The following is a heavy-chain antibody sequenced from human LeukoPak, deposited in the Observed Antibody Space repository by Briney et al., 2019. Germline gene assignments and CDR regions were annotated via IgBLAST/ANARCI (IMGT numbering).Heavy chain of an antibody. CDR3: ARTGYSSGWYLLPYDAFDI. V-gene: IGHV1-18*01. CDR2: ISAYNGNT. J-gene: IGHJ3*02. Sequence: ASVKVSCKASGYTFTSYGISWVRQAPGQGLEWMGWISAYNGNTNYAQKLQGRVTVTTDTSTSTACMELRSLRSDDTAVYYCARTGYSSGWYLLPYDAFDIWGQGTMVTVSS. CDR1: GYTFTSYG. D-gene: IGHD6-19*01.